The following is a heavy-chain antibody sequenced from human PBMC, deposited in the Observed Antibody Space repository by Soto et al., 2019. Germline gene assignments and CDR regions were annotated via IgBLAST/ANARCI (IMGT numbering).Heavy chain of an antibody. CDR2: INAGNGNT. D-gene: IGHD4-17*01. CDR3: ANSGGFTVTTN. J-gene: IGHJ4*02. V-gene: IGHV1-3*01. Sequence: QVQLVQSGAEVKKPGASVKVSCKASGYTFSNSAIHWVRQAPGQRLEWMGWINAGNGNTKYSQKFQGRVTFTRDTSASTAYMELSSLRSEDTAVYYWANSGGFTVTTNWGQGTLVTVSS. CDR1: GYTFSNSA.